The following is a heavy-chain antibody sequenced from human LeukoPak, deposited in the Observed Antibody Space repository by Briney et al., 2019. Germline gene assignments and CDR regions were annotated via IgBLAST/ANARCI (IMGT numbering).Heavy chain of an antibody. CDR1: GYTFTTYY. V-gene: IGHV1-46*01. CDR2: ISPSGGTT. D-gene: IGHD3-22*01. CDR3: ARGSNYYYDSSADYPRY. Sequence: ASVKVSCKTSGYTFTTYYIHWVRQAPGQGLEWMGIISPSGGTTTYAQKFQGRVSMTRDTSTSTVYMELNTLRSEDTAVYYCARGSNYYYDSSADYPRYWGQGTLVTVSS. J-gene: IGHJ4*02.